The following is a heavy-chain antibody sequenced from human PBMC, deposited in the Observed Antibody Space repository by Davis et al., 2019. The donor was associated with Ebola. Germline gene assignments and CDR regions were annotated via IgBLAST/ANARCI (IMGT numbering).Heavy chain of an antibody. CDR1: GGSLIGHY. V-gene: IGHV4-34*01. Sequence: PSETLSLTCGVYGGSLIGHYWSWIRQTPGKGLEWIGEVHHSGSTNYNPSLKSRLSMSVDTSKKQFSLKLSSVTAADTAVYYCAREWDYYDSSGYQVGRYFDYWGQGTLVAVSS. CDR3: AREWDYYDSSGYQVGRYFDY. CDR2: VHHSGST. D-gene: IGHD3-22*01. J-gene: IGHJ4*02.